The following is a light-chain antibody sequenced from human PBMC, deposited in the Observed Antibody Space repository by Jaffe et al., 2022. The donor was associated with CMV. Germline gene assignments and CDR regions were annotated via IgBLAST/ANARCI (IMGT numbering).Light chain of an antibody. V-gene: IGLV3-25*03. CDR2: KDS. Sequence: SYELTQAPSVSVSPGQTARITCSGDAFPKQFAYWYQQRPGQAPVMLIYKDSERPSGIPERFSGSSSGTTVTLTISGVLAEDEADYYCQSTDSSGAFKVFGTGTKVTVL. J-gene: IGLJ1*01. CDR1: AFPKQF. CDR3: QSTDSSGAFKV.